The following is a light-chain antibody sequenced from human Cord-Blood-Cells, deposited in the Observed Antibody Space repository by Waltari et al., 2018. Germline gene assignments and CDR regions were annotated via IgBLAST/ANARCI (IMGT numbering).Light chain of an antibody. J-gene: IGLJ2*01. Sequence: QSVLTQPPSSPGPPGQTGPISCSGSASNSGTNTGHWYQQLPGTAPKLLIYRNNQRPSGVPDRFSGSKSGTSASLAISGLQAEDEADYYCAAWDDSLNGVVFGGGTKLTVL. CDR3: AAWDDSLNGVV. CDR1: ASNSGTNT. V-gene: IGLV1-44*01. CDR2: RNN.